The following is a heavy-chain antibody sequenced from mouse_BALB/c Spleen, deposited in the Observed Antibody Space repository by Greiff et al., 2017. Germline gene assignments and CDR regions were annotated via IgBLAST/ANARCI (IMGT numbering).Heavy chain of an antibody. Sequence: DVMLVESGGGLVKLGGSLKLSCAASGFTFSSYYMSWVRQTPEKRLELVAAINSNGGSTYYPDTVKGRFTISRDNAKNTLYLQMSSLKSEDTALYYCARQRGYGYDEYAYWGQGTLVTVSA. CDR3: ARQRGYGYDEYAY. V-gene: IGHV5-6-2*01. CDR2: INSNGGST. D-gene: IGHD2-2*01. CDR1: GFTFSSYY. J-gene: IGHJ3*01.